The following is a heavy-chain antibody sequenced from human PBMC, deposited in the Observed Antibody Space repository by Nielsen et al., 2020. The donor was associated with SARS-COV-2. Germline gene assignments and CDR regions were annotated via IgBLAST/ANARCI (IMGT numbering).Heavy chain of an antibody. D-gene: IGHD6-19*01. Sequence: GGSLRLSCAASGFTFSGYAMSWVRQAPGKGLEWVSAISGSGGSTYYADSVKGRFTISRDNSKNTLYLQMNSLRAEDTAVYYCAKGGLTRHAKSGWLDYWGQGTLVTVSS. CDR3: AKGGLTRHAKSGWLDY. J-gene: IGHJ4*02. V-gene: IGHV3-23*01. CDR2: ISGSGGST. CDR1: GFTFSGYA.